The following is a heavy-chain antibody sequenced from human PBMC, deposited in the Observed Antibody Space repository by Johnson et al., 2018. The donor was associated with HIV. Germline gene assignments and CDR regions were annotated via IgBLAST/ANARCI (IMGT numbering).Heavy chain of an antibody. CDR1: GFTFSSYG. V-gene: IGHV3-33*01. J-gene: IGHJ3*02. Sequence: QVQLVEFGGGVVQPGRPLRLSCAASGFTFSSYGIHWVRQAPGKGLEWVAVIWYDGSNKYYANSVKGRFTVSRDNSKNTLYLQMDSLRAEDTAVYYCAILGWGAFDIWGQGTMVTVSS. CDR3: AILGWGAFDI. CDR2: IWYDGSNK. D-gene: IGHD2-21*01.